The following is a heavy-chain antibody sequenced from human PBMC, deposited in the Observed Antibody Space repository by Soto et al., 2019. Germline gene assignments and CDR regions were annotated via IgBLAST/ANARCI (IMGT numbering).Heavy chain of an antibody. D-gene: IGHD5-12*01. Sequence: RASVKVSCKASGGTFSSYAISWVRQAPGQGLEWMGGIIPIFGTANYAQKFQGRVTITADESTSTAYMELSSLRSEDTAVYYCARDRGYSGYDFGYWGQGTLVTVSS. V-gene: IGHV1-69*13. CDR1: GGTFSSYA. CDR3: ARDRGYSGYDFGY. CDR2: IIPIFGTA. J-gene: IGHJ4*02.